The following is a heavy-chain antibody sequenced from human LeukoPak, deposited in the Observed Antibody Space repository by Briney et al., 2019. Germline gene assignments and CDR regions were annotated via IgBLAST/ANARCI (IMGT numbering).Heavy chain of an antibody. V-gene: IGHV3-9*01. CDR1: GFTFDDYA. J-gene: IGHJ4*02. CDR2: ISWNSGSI. Sequence: PGGSLRLSCAASGFTFDDYAMPWVRQAPGKGLEWVSGISWNSGSIGYADSVKGRFTISRDNAKNSLYLQMNSLRAEDTAVYYCARGMGDYWGQGTLVTVSS. CDR3: ARGMGDY. D-gene: IGHD3-16*01.